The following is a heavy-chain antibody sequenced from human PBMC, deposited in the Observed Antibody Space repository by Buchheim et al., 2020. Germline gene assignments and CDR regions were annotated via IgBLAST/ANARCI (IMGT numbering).Heavy chain of an antibody. CDR1: GGSISGYN. Sequence: QVQLQESGPGLVKPSETLSLTCTVSGGSISGYNWNWIRQPPGKGLEWIGFINYSGRTNSNPSLRSRVSISVDTSKNQFSLKLTPVTAADTAVYYCARTGGDHQGGDYWGQGTL. V-gene: IGHV4-59*01. J-gene: IGHJ4*02. CDR2: INYSGRT. CDR3: ARTGGDHQGGDY. D-gene: IGHD4-17*01.